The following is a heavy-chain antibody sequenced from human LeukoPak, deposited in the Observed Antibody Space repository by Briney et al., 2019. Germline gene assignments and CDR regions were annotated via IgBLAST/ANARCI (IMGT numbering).Heavy chain of an antibody. D-gene: IGHD2-8*01. J-gene: IGHJ4*02. V-gene: IGHV3-30*04. CDR1: GFSFGSFA. CDR3: AREVFN. CDR2: ISYDGSNQ. Sequence: PGGSLRLSCAASGFSFGSFALHWVRQAPGKGLEWVAIISYDGSNQYYADSVKGRFTISRGNSKNTLFLQMNSLRIEDTAVYFCAREVFNWGQGTLVTVSS.